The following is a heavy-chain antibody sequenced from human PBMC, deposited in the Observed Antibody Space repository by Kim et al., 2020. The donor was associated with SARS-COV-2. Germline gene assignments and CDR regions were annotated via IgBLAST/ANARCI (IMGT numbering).Heavy chain of an antibody. J-gene: IGHJ6*02. V-gene: IGHV3-48*02. CDR3: ARGPWGPWHYYYGMDV. CDR2: ISSSSSTI. D-gene: IGHD7-27*01. Sequence: GGSLRLSCAASGFTFSSYSMNWVRQAPGKGLEWVSYISSSSSTIYYADSVKGRFTISRDNAKNSLYLQMNSLRDEDTAVYYCARGPWGPWHYYYGMDVWGQGTTVTVSS. CDR1: GFTFSSYS.